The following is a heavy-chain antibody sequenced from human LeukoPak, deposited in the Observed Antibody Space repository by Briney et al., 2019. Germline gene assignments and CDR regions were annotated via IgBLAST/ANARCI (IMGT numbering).Heavy chain of an antibody. CDR3: ARGPDFDWPMRPFDY. CDR1: GYTFTSYA. Sequence: GASVKVSCKASGYTFTSYAMHWVRQAPGQRLEWMGWINAGNGNTKYSQKFQGRVTITGDTSASTAYMELSSLRSEDTAVYYCARGPDFDWPMRPFDYWGQGTLVTVSS. V-gene: IGHV1-3*01. J-gene: IGHJ4*02. D-gene: IGHD3-9*01. CDR2: INAGNGNT.